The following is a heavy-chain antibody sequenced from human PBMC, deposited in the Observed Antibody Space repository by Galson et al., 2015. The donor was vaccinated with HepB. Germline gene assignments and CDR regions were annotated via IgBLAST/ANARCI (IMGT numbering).Heavy chain of an antibody. J-gene: IGHJ4*02. V-gene: IGHV3-53*01. CDR1: GFTVSSNY. CDR3: ASPQYGGNSGSLNY. D-gene: IGHD4-23*01. CDR2: IYSGGST. Sequence: SLRLSCAASGFTVSSNYMSWVRQAPGKGLEWVSVIYSGGSTYYADSVKGRFTISRDNSKNTLYLQMNSLRAEDTAVYYCASPQYGGNSGSLNYWGQGTLVTVSS.